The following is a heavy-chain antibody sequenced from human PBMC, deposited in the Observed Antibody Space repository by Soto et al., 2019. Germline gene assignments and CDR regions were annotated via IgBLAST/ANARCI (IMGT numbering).Heavy chain of an antibody. Sequence: QVQLVESGGGVVQPGRSLRLSCAASGFTFRTYGMHWVRQAPGKGLEWVAVISHDGSSQYYADSVKGRFTISRDNSKNTLYLQMNSLRAEDTAVYYCAKEVGNGYGMDVWGQGTTVTVSS. CDR1: GFTFRTYG. J-gene: IGHJ6*02. V-gene: IGHV3-30*18. CDR2: ISHDGSSQ. D-gene: IGHD1-1*01. CDR3: AKEVGNGYGMDV.